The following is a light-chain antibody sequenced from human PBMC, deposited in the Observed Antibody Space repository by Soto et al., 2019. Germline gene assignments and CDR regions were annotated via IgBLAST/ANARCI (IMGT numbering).Light chain of an antibody. CDR2: DVS. V-gene: IGLV2-14*03. J-gene: IGLJ1*01. CDR1: SGDVGGYNY. Sequence: QSALTQPASVSGAPVQSITISCTGTSGDVGGYNYVSWYQQHSGKAPKLMIYDVSSRPSGVSYRFAGSKSGNTASLTLSGLQAEDEADYYCSSYTSSNTRYVFGTGTKLTVL. CDR3: SSYTSSNTRYV.